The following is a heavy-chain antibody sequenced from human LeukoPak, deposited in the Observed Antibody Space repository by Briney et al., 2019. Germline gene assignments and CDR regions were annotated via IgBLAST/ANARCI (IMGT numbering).Heavy chain of an antibody. D-gene: IGHD3-22*01. CDR2: ITGSGAST. CDR3: AKRSSTSSGYFDF. J-gene: IGHJ4*02. Sequence: PGGSLRLSCAASGFTFSSYAMSWVRQAPGKGLEWVSAITGSGASTNYADSVKGRFTISRDNSKNTIYLQMNSLRAEDTAKYYCAKRSSTSSGYFDFWGRGTLVTVSS. CDR1: GFTFSSYA. V-gene: IGHV3-23*01.